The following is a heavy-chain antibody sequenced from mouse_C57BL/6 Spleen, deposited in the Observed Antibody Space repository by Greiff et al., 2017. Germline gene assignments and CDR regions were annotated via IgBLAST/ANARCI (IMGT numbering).Heavy chain of an antibody. J-gene: IGHJ1*03. V-gene: IGHV5-16*01. Sequence: EVNLVESEGGLVQPGSSMKLSCTASGFTFSDYYMAWVRQVPEKGLEWVANINYDGSSTYYLDSLKSRFIISRDNAKNILYLQMSSLKSEDTATYYCARDRPYYYGSSNWYFDVWGTGTTVTVYS. CDR1: GFTFSDYY. CDR3: ARDRPYYYGSSNWYFDV. D-gene: IGHD1-1*01. CDR2: INYDGSST.